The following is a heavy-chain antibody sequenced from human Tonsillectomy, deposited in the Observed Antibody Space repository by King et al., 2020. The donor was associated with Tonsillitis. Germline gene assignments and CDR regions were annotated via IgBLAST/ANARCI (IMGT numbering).Heavy chain of an antibody. CDR1: GYTFTDYS. Sequence: QLVQSGADVRKPGASVKVSCNASGYTFTDYSIHWVRQAPGQGLQWMGRISPDSGRPDYPLNFEDSVTMTRDMSIRTVYMELTRLRSDDTAVYYCARDTGGWRAFDFWGQGTLVTVSS. CDR3: ARDTGGWRAFDF. CDR2: ISPDSGRP. V-gene: IGHV1-2*06. J-gene: IGHJ4*02. D-gene: IGHD6-19*01.